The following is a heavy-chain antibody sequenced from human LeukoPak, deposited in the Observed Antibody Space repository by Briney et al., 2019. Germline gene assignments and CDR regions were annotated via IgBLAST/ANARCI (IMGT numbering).Heavy chain of an antibody. Sequence: GGSLRLSCAASGFTFSGYGMHWVRQAPGKGLEWVSAISGSGGSTYYADSVKGRFTISRDNSKNTLYLQMNSLRAEDTAVYYCAKDGPYYDYVWGSPYYFDYWGQGTLVTVSS. J-gene: IGHJ4*02. CDR1: GFTFSGYG. CDR2: ISGSGGST. CDR3: AKDGPYYDYVWGSPYYFDY. D-gene: IGHD3-16*01. V-gene: IGHV3-23*01.